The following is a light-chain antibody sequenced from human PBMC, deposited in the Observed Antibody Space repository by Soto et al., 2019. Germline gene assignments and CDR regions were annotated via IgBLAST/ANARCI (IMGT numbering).Light chain of an antibody. V-gene: IGKV1-39*01. J-gene: IGKJ2*01. CDR3: QQSYSTPYT. CDR1: QSSSSY. Sequence: DLQMTQSPSSLSASVGDRVTITCRASQSSSSYLNWFQQKPGRAPQLLISAASSLQSGVPSRFSGSGSGTDFSLTISSLQPEDFATYYCQQSYSTPYTFGQGTKPEIK. CDR2: AAS.